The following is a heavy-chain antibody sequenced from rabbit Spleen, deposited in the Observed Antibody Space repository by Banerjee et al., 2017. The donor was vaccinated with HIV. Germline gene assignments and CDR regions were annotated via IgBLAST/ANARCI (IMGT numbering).Heavy chain of an antibody. CDR2: IEPIICRT. Sequence: QSLAESGGGLVKPGASLTLTCKASRLDFSGDSYDSYMCWVRQAPGKGLEWIGYIEPIICRTYYASWVNGRFTISSHNAQNTLYLQLNSLTAADTATYFCARDSGSSFSSYGMDLWGPGTLVTVS. V-gene: IGHV1S43*01. J-gene: IGHJ6*01. CDR1: RLDFSGDSY. D-gene: IGHD8-1*01. CDR3: ARDSGSSFSSYGMDL.